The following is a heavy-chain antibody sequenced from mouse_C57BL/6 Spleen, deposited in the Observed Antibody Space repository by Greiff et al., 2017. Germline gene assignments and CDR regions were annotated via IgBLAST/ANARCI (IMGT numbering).Heavy chain of an antibody. D-gene: IGHD1-1*01. V-gene: IGHV1-77*01. CDR2: IGPGSGST. CDR1: GYTFTDYY. J-gene: IGHJ1*03. Sequence: VKLQESGAELVKPGASVKISCKASGYTFTDYYINWVKQRPGQGLEWIGKIGPGSGSTYYNEKFKGKATLTADKSSSTAYMQLSSLTSEDSAVYFCASRRDYGSSYWYFDVWGTGTTVTVSS. CDR3: ASRRDYGSSYWYFDV.